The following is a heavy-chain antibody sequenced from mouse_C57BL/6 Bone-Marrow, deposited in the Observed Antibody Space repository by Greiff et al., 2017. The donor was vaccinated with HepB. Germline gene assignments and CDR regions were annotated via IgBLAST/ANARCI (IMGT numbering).Heavy chain of an antibody. CDR1: GYTFTKYS. Sequence: QVQLQQSGAELVKPGASVKLSCKASGYTFTKYSISWVKQRPGQGLEWIGLFKPGSGSTNYNENFKGKATLTADKSSSTDYMELSRLTSEDSAVYFCARDEGNYGRQVHLVGWGQGTLVTVSA. CDR2: FKPGSGST. V-gene: IGHV1-62-2*01. D-gene: IGHD1-1*01. CDR3: ARDEGNYGRQVHLVG. J-gene: IGHJ3*01.